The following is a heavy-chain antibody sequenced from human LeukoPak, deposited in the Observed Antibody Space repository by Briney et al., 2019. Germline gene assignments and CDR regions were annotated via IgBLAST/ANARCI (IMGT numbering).Heavy chain of an antibody. D-gene: IGHD2-2*03. V-gene: IGHV3-74*01. CDR1: VFTFSDYW. CDR3: ARDGAGYCSGTSCP. CDR2: INEDGSST. J-gene: IGHJ5*02. Sequence: PGGSLRLSCAASVFTFSDYWMHWVRQAPGKGLVWVSHINEDGSSTSYADSVKGRFTISRDNAKNTLYLQMNSLRAEVTAVYYCARDGAGYCSGTSCPWGQGTLVTVSS.